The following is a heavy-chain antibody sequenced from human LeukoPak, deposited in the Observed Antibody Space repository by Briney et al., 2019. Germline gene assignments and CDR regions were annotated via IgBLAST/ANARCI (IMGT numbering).Heavy chain of an antibody. V-gene: IGHV3-9*01. D-gene: IGHD1-1*01. CDR2: ISWNSGSI. Sequence: GGSLRLSCAASGFTFDDYAMHWVRQAPGKGLEWVSGISWNSGSIGYADSVKGRFTVSRDNAKNSLYLQMNSLRAEDTAVYYCARDLNWETYWGQGTLVTVSS. CDR1: GFTFDDYA. J-gene: IGHJ4*02. CDR3: ARDLNWETY.